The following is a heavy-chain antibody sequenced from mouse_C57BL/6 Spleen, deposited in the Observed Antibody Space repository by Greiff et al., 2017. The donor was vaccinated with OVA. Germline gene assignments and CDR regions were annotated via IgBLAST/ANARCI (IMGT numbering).Heavy chain of an antibody. CDR3: AREEVLLRRGCAY. CDR2: IDPANGNT. J-gene: IGHJ3*01. CDR1: GFNIKNTY. Sequence: VQLKESVAELVRPGASVKLSCTASGFNIKNTYMHWVKQRPEQGLEWIGRIDPANGNTKYAPKFQGKATITADTSSNTAYLQLSSLTSEDTAIYYCAREEVLLRRGCAYWGQGTLVTVSA. V-gene: IGHV14-3*01. D-gene: IGHD1-1*01.